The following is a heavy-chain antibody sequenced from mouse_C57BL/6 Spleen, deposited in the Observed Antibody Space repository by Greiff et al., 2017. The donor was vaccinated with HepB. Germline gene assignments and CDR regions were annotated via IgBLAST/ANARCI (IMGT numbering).Heavy chain of an antibody. CDR1: GYTFTSYW. Sequence: QVQLQQPGAELVKPGASVKMSCKASGYTFTSYWITWVKQRPGQGLEWIGDIYPGSGSTNYNEKFKSKATLTVDTSSSTAYMQLSSLTSEDSAVYHCAREGDGYFSWFAYWGQGTLVTVSA. CDR2: IYPGSGST. V-gene: IGHV1-55*01. J-gene: IGHJ3*01. CDR3: AREGDGYFSWFAY. D-gene: IGHD2-3*01.